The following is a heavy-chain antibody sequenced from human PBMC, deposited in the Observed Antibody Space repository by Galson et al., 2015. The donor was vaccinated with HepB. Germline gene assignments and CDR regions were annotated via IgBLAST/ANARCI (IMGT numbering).Heavy chain of an antibody. J-gene: IGHJ4*02. CDR1: GFTFSSYW. CDR2: IKQDGSEK. CDR3: ARDWRKDYDSSGYNDY. V-gene: IGHV3-7*01. D-gene: IGHD3-22*01. Sequence: SLRLSCADYGFTFSSYWMSWVRQAQGKGLEWVANIKQDGSEKYYAASVKGRFTISRDNAKNSLYLQMNSLRAEDTAVYYCARDWRKDYDSSGYNDYWGQGTLVTVSS.